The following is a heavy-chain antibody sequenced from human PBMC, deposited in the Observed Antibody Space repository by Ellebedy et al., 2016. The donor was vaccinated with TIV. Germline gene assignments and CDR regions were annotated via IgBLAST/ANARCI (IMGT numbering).Heavy chain of an antibody. D-gene: IGHD6-19*01. J-gene: IGHJ4*02. V-gene: IGHV3-7*01. Sequence: PGGSLRLSCAASGFTFSDYWMAWVLQAPGKGLEWVANIKQDGSEKSYVGSVKGRFTISRDNSQNSLYLQMSSLRAEDTAVYYCVKVIATSGWPYYFHYWGKGTLVTVSS. CDR2: IKQDGSEK. CDR3: VKVIATSGWPYYFHY. CDR1: GFTFSDYW.